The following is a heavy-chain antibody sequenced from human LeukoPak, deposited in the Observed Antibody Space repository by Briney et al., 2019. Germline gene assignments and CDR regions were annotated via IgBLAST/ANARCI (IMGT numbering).Heavy chain of an antibody. CDR1: GFTFSNYW. D-gene: IGHD1-26*01. Sequence: QPGGSLRLSCAASGFTFSNYWMHWVRQGPGKGLVWVSRIKSDGRSTNYADSVKGRFTISRDNAKNTLYLQMNSLRAEDTAVYYCARGGSPPEALGDTFDIWGQGTMVTVSS. CDR3: ARGGSPPEALGDTFDI. V-gene: IGHV3-74*01. CDR2: IKSDGRST. J-gene: IGHJ3*02.